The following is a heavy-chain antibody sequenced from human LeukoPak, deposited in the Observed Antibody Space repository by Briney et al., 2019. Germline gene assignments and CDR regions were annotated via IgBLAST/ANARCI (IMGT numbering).Heavy chain of an antibody. CDR3: ARSGSYDAFDI. CDR1: GGSISSSSYY. V-gene: IGHV4-39*07. CDR2: IYYSGST. Sequence: SETLSLTCTVSGGSISSSSYYWGWIRQPPGKGLEWIGSIYYSGSTYYNPSLKRRVTISVDTSKNQFSLKLSSVTAADTAVYYCARSGSYDAFDIWGQGTMVTVSS. J-gene: IGHJ3*02. D-gene: IGHD1-26*01.